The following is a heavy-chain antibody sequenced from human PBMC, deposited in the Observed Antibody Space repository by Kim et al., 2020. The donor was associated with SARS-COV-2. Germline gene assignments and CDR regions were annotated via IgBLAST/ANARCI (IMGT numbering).Heavy chain of an antibody. J-gene: IGHJ5*02. Sequence: SRVTISVDTSKNQFSLKLSSVTAADTAVYYCARDSGQYSSSWYGGYNWFDPWGQGTLVTVSS. CDR3: ARDSGQYSSSWYGGYNWFDP. D-gene: IGHD6-13*01. V-gene: IGHV4-34*01.